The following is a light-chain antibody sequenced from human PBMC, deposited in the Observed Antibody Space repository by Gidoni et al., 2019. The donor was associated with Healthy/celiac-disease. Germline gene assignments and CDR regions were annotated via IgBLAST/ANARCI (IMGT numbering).Light chain of an antibody. CDR3: QQSYSTPPLT. J-gene: IGKJ4*01. V-gene: IGKV1-39*01. CDR1: PSISSY. Sequence: DIQMTQSPSSLSASVGYRVTITCRASPSISSYLNWYQQKPGKAPMLLIYAASSLQSGVPSRFSGSGSGTDFTLTISSLQPEDFATYYCQQSYSTPPLTFGGGTKVEIK. CDR2: AAS.